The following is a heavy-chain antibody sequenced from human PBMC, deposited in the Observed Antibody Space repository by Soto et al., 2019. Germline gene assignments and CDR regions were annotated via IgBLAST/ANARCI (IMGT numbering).Heavy chain of an antibody. J-gene: IGHJ6*02. CDR1: GGTFGSYA. V-gene: IGHV1-69*01. CDR3: ARSHGSSTSLEIYYYYYYGMDV. Sequence: QVQLVQSGAEVKKPGSSVKVSCKASGGTFGSYAISWVRQAPGQGLEWMGGIIPIPGTANYAQKFQGRVTIAADESTSTAYMELSSLRSEHPAVYYCARSHGSSTSLEIYYYYYYGMDVWGQGTTVIVSS. CDR2: IIPIPGTA. D-gene: IGHD2-2*01.